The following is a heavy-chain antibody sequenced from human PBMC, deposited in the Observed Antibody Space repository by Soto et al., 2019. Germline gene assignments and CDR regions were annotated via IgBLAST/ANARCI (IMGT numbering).Heavy chain of an antibody. V-gene: IGHV4-34*01. J-gene: IGHJ6*02. CDR3: ARVKGHSGSRPSGYYYGMDV. CDR1: GGSFSGYY. Sequence: SETLSLTCAVYGGSFSGYYWSWIRQPPGKGLGWIGEINHSGSTNYNPSLKSRVTISVDTSKNQFSLKLSSVTAADTAVYYCARVKGHSGSRPSGYYYGMDVWGQGTTVT. D-gene: IGHD5-12*01. CDR2: INHSGST.